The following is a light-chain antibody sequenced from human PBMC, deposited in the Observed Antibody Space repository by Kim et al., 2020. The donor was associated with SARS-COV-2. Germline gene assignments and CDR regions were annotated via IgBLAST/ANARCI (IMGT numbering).Light chain of an antibody. CDR1: NSGSKS. Sequence: VAPGKTARITCGGNNSGSKSVHWYQQKPGQAPVLVIYYDSDRPSGIPERFSGSNSGNTATLTISRVEAGDEADYYCQVWDSSSWVFGGGTKLTVL. J-gene: IGLJ3*02. CDR3: QVWDSSSWV. CDR2: YDS. V-gene: IGLV3-21*04.